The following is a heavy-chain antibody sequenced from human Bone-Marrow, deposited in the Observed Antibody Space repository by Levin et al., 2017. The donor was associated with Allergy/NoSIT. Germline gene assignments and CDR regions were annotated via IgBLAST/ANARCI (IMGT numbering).Heavy chain of an antibody. CDR2: ISSRSTYI. Sequence: GESLKISCAASGFPFDSHSMNWVRQAPGKGLEWVASISSRSTYIYYADAVRGRFIISRDNAAKSVSLQMTSLRAEDTAVYYCVRDSNGDYERSFDHWGQGTLVTVSS. CDR3: VRDSNGDYERSFDH. V-gene: IGHV3-21*04. CDR1: GFPFDSHS. J-gene: IGHJ4*02. D-gene: IGHD4-17*01.